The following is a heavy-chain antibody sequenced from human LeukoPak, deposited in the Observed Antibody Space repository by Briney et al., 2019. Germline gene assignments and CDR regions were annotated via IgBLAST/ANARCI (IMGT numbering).Heavy chain of an antibody. CDR1: GFTFSIYG. D-gene: IGHD6-13*01. Sequence: HPGGSLRLSCAASGFTFSIYGMHWVRQAPGKGLEWVAVIWYDGSNKYYADSVKGRFTISRDNSKNTLYLQMNSLRAEDTAVYYCARVRSSWFFDYWGQGTLVTVSS. CDR2: IWYDGSNK. CDR3: ARVRSSWFFDY. V-gene: IGHV3-33*01. J-gene: IGHJ4*02.